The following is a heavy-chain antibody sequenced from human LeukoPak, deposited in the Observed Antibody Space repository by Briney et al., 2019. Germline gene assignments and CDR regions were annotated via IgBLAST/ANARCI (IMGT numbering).Heavy chain of an antibody. CDR3: ARQYGDYPNWFDP. J-gene: IGHJ5*02. CDR1: GGSISSYY. CDR2: IYYSGST. Sequence: SETLSLTCTVSGGSISSYYWSWIRQPPGKGLEWIGYIYYSGSTNYNPSLKSRVTISVDTSKNQFSLKLSSVTAADTAVYYRARQYGDYPNWFDPWGQGTLVTVSS. D-gene: IGHD4-17*01. V-gene: IGHV4-59*08.